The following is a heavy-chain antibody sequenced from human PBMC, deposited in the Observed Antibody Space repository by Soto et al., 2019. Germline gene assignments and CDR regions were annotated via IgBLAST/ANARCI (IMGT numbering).Heavy chain of an antibody. CDR3: ARENYGDYVGFDP. CDR1: GGSISSYY. D-gene: IGHD4-17*01. CDR2: IYYSGST. Sequence: QVQLQESGPGLVKPSETLSLTCTVSGGSISSYYWSWIRQPPGKGLEWIGYIYYSGSTNYNPSLKRRVTISVDTSKNQSSLKLSSVTAADTAVYYCARENYGDYVGFDPWGQGTLVTVSS. V-gene: IGHV4-59*01. J-gene: IGHJ5*02.